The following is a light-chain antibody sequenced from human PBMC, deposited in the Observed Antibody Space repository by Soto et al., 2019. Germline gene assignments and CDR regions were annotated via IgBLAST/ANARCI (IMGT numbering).Light chain of an antibody. CDR1: QSVLYSSNNKNY. J-gene: IGKJ5*01. Sequence: DIVMTQSPDSLAVSLGERATINCKSSQSVLYSSNNKNYLAWYQQKPGQPPKLLIYWASTRESGVPDRSSGSGSGTDFTLTIRSLQAEDVAVYYCQQYYSTLSWTFGQGTRLEIK. CDR2: WAS. V-gene: IGKV4-1*01. CDR3: QQYYSTLSWT.